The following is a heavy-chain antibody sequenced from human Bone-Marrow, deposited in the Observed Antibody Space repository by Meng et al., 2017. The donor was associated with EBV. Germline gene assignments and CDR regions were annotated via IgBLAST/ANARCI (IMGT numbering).Heavy chain of an antibody. J-gene: IGHJ4*02. D-gene: IGHD3-10*01. CDR3: ASESGRGFTPDY. V-gene: IGHV1-69*01. Sequence: QGRVGQSGVEVKKPGSSVKVSCGTSGGTLNSDAVSWVRQAPGQGLEWMGGLIPMSGAPHYAQKFQGRVTITADESTSTHYMDLSNLRSDDTAMYYCASESGRGFTPDYWGQGTLVTVSS. CDR2: LIPMSGAP. CDR1: GGTLNSDA.